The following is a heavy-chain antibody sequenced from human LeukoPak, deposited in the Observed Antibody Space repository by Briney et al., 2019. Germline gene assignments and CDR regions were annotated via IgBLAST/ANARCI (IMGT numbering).Heavy chain of an antibody. D-gene: IGHD6-6*01. Sequence: GGSLRLSCAASGFTFSSYGMHWVRQAPGRGLEWVAFIWYDGSNKYYADSVKGRFTISRDNSKNTLYLQMNSLRAEDTAVYYCAISSSGSYYFDYWGQGTLVTVSS. CDR3: AISSSGSYYFDY. J-gene: IGHJ4*02. CDR1: GFTFSSYG. CDR2: IWYDGSNK. V-gene: IGHV3-30*02.